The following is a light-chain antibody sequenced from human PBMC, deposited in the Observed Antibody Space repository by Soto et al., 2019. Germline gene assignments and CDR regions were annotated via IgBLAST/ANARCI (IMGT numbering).Light chain of an antibody. CDR1: QSVSSSY. V-gene: IGKV3-20*01. Sequence: EIVLTQSPGTLSLSPGERATLSCRASQSVSSSYLAWYQQKPGPAPRLLIYGASSRATGIPDRFSGSGSGTDFTLTISRLEPEDFAVYYCQQYGSSRLTFGQGTKVEIK. CDR2: GAS. CDR3: QQYGSSRLT. J-gene: IGKJ1*01.